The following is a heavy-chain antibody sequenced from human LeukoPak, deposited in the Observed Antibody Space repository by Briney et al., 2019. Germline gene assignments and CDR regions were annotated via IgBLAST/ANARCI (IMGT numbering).Heavy chain of an antibody. CDR2: IYYSGST. CDR3: ATRFYGGSYYFFDY. J-gene: IGHJ4*02. Sequence: PSQTLSLTCTVSGGSISSGGYYWSWIRQHPGKGLEWIGYIYYSGSTYYNPSLKSRVTISVDTSKNQFSLKLSSVTAADTAVYYCATRFYGGSYYFFDYWGQGTLVTVSS. V-gene: IGHV4-31*03. D-gene: IGHD1-26*01. CDR1: GGSISSGGYY.